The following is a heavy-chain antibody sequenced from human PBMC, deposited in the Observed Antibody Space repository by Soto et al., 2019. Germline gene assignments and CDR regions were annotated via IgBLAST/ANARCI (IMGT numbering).Heavy chain of an antibody. V-gene: IGHV3-7*01. J-gene: IGHJ4*02. CDR3: ARRGYSYGYDGHHFDY. CDR1: GFTFSSYW. Sequence: EVQLVESGGGLVQPGGSLRLSCAASGFTFSSYWMSWVRQAPGKGLEWVANIKQDGSEKYYVDSVKGRFTISRDNAKNSLYLQMNSLRAEDTAVYYCARRGYSYGYDGHHFDYWGQGTLFTVSS. D-gene: IGHD5-18*01. CDR2: IKQDGSEK.